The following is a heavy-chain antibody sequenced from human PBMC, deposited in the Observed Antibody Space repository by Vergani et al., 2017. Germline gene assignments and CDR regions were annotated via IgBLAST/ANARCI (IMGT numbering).Heavy chain of an antibody. Sequence: QVQLVESGGGEVQPGRSLRLSCLAAGFPFSDYGVHWVRQAPGKGLEWVSVISYDGNKKNYADSVKGRFTISRDNSKNTLYLEMNALRAEDTAVYYCARDFLTRVTTLDYFYMGVWGKGTTVTVSS. J-gene: IGHJ6*03. D-gene: IGHD1-1*01. CDR2: ISYDGNKK. V-gene: IGHV3-30*03. CDR3: ARDFLTRVTTLDYFYMGV. CDR1: GFPFSDYG.